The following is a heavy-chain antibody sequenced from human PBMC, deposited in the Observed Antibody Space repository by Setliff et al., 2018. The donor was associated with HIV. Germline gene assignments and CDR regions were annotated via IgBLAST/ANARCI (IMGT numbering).Heavy chain of an antibody. J-gene: IGHJ6*03. CDR3: GRTMTYYYLCMDV. Sequence: PSQTLSLTCGSFSGYYWTWVRQPPGKGLEWIGQIYHGGNTRYNPSLKSRLTMSIDKSKNQVSLELSSVTAADTAVYYCGRTMTYYYLCMDVWGNGTTVTVSS. CDR2: IYHGGNT. CDR1: GSFSGYY. V-gene: IGHV4-34*01.